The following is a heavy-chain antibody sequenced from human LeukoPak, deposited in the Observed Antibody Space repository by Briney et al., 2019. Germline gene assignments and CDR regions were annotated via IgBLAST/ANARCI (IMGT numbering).Heavy chain of an antibody. Sequence: GGSLRLSCAASGFAFSSYSMNWVRQAPGKGLEWVSTISSSSSYIYYADSVKGRFTISRDNAKNSLYLQMNSLRAEDTAVYYCARGIMVRGVTSAFDSWGQGTLVTVSS. V-gene: IGHV3-21*01. CDR2: ISSSSSYI. CDR1: GFAFSSYS. CDR3: ARGIMVRGVTSAFDS. J-gene: IGHJ4*02. D-gene: IGHD3-10*01.